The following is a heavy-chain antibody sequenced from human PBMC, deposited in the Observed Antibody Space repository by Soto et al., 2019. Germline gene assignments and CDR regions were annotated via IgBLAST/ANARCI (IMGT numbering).Heavy chain of an antibody. Sequence: SETLSLTCTVSGGSISSYYWSWIRQPPGKGLEWIGYIYYSGSTNYNPSLKSRVTISVDTSKNQFSLKLSSVTAADTAVYYCASLGTTVAIDYWGQGTLVTVSS. V-gene: IGHV4-59*08. CDR3: ASLGTTVAIDY. J-gene: IGHJ4*02. D-gene: IGHD4-17*01. CDR2: IYYSGST. CDR1: GGSISSYY.